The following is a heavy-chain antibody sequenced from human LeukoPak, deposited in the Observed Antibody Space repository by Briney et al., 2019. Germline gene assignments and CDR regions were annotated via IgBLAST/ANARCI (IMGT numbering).Heavy chain of an antibody. V-gene: IGHV4-59*01. CDR1: GVSISSYY. D-gene: IGHD3-22*01. CDR2: IHHSGST. Sequence: SETLSLTCTVSGVSISSYYWSWIRQPPGKGLEWIGYIHHSGSTNYNPSLKSRVTISVDTSNNQFSLKLTSVTAADTATYYCARVVSYSYYDSSADPGAFDIWGQGTMVTVSS. CDR3: ARVVSYSYYDSSADPGAFDI. J-gene: IGHJ3*02.